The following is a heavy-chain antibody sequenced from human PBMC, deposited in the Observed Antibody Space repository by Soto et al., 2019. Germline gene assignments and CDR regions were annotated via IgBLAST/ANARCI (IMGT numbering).Heavy chain of an antibody. CDR3: ARVAARLGYYYYYMDV. Sequence: VKVSCKASGGTFSSYTISWVRQAPGQGLEWMGRIIPILGIANYAQKFQGRVTITADKSTSTAYMELSSLRSEDTAVYYCARVAARLGYYYYYMDVWGKGTTVTVSS. CDR2: IIPILGIA. J-gene: IGHJ6*03. V-gene: IGHV1-69*02. CDR1: GGTFSSYT. D-gene: IGHD6-6*01.